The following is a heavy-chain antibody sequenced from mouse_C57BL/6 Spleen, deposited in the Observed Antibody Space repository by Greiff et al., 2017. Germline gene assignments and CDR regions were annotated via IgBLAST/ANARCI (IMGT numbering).Heavy chain of an antibody. D-gene: IGHD2-3*01. CDR3: ARRYDGHYLFAY. Sequence: QVHVKQPGAELVMPGASVKLSCKASGYTFTSYWMHWVKQRPGQGLEWIGEIDPSDSYTNYNQKFKGKSTLTVDNSSSTAYMQLSSLTSEDSAVYYCARRYDGHYLFAYWGQGTMVTVSA. V-gene: IGHV1-69*01. J-gene: IGHJ3*01. CDR2: IDPSDSYT. CDR1: GYTFTSYW.